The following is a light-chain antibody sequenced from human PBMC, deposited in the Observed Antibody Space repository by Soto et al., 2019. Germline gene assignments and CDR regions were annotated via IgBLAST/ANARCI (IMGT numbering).Light chain of an antibody. Sequence: QSVLTQPASVSGSPGQSITISCTGTSSDIGAYNYVSWYQQHPGKAPKLIISEVSDRPSGVSDRFSGSKSGNTASLTVSGLQAEDEADYFCSSYTTTSTFWVFGGGTQLTVL. CDR3: SSYTTTSTFWV. V-gene: IGLV2-14*01. CDR1: SSDIGAYNY. CDR2: EVS. J-gene: IGLJ3*02.